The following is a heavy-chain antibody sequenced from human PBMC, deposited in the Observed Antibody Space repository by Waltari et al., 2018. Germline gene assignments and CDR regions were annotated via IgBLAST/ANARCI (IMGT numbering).Heavy chain of an antibody. CDR1: GFTFSSYA. J-gene: IGHJ2*01. Sequence: EVQLVESGGGLVQPGGSLRLSCAASGFTFSSYAMSWVRQAPGKGLEWVSAISGSGGSTYYADSVKGRFTISRDNSKNTLYLQMNSLRAEDTAVYYCAKDKRVVVDAYWYFDLWGRGTLVTVSS. CDR2: ISGSGGST. D-gene: IGHD3-22*01. V-gene: IGHV3-23*04. CDR3: AKDKRVVVDAYWYFDL.